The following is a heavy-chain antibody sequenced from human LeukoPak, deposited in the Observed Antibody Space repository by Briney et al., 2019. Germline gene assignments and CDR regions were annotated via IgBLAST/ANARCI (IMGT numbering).Heavy chain of an antibody. CDR2: INHSGST. V-gene: IGHV4-34*01. CDR3: ARRPHGFDI. CDR1: GGSFSGYY. J-gene: IGHJ3*02. Sequence: PSETLSLTCAVYGGSFSGYYWSWIRQPPGKGLEWIGEINHSGSTNYNPSLKSRVTISVDTSKNQFSLKLSSVTAADTAMYYCARRPHGFDIWGQGTLVTVSS.